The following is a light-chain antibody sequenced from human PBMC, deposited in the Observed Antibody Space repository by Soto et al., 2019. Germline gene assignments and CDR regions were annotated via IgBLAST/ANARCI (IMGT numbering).Light chain of an antibody. CDR3: SGWDDSLSGLV. CDR2: SSN. Sequence: QSVLTQPPSASGTPGQRVTISCSGSSSNIGSYTINWYQQLPGTAPKLLIYSSNQRPSGVPDRFSGSKSGTSASLAISGLQSEDEADYYCSGWDDSLSGLVFGTGTKLTVL. CDR1: SSNIGSYT. V-gene: IGLV1-44*01. J-gene: IGLJ1*01.